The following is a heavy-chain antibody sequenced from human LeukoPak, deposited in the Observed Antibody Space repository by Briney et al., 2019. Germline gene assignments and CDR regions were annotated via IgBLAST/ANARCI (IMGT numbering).Heavy chain of an antibody. Sequence: GGSLRLSCAASGFTFSSYGMHWVRQAPGKGLEWVAVISYDGSNKYYADSVKGRFTISRDNSKNTLYLQMNSLRAEDTAVYYCAKGFYPGTTSAGYWGQGTLVTVSS. CDR2: ISYDGSNK. J-gene: IGHJ4*02. CDR3: AKGFYPGTTSAGY. CDR1: GFTFSSYG. D-gene: IGHD1-1*01. V-gene: IGHV3-30*18.